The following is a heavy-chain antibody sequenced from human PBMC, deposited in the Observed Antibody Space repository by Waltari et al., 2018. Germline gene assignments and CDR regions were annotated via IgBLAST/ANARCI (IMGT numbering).Heavy chain of an antibody. CDR1: GGSFSDYY. Sequence: QVQLQQWGAGLLEPSETLSLTCAVYGGSFSDYYFHWIRQPPGKGLAWIGEISHEGTTNYNPSLKSRVTISVDKSKNQFSLKLTSLTAADTAVYYCARPGDLGGTSFHYWGQGTLVTVSS. CDR2: ISHEGTT. J-gene: IGHJ4*02. D-gene: IGHD1-26*01. CDR3: ARPGDLGGTSFHY. V-gene: IGHV4-34*01.